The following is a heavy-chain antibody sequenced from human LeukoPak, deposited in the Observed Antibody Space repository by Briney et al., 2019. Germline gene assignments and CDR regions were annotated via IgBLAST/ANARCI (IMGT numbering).Heavy chain of an antibody. CDR3: ARRGRDGYNYAFDI. D-gene: IGHD5-24*01. V-gene: IGHV3-33*01. J-gene: IGHJ3*02. CDR2: IWYDGSNK. CDR1: GFTFSSYG. Sequence: PGGSLRLSRAASGFTFSSYGMHWVRQAPGKGLEWVAVIWYDGSNKYYADSVKGRFTISRDNSKNTLYLQMNSLRAEDTAVYYCARRGRDGYNYAFDIWGQGTMVTVSS.